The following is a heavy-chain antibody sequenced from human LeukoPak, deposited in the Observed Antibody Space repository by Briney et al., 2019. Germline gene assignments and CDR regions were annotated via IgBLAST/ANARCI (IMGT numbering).Heavy chain of an antibody. V-gene: IGHV4-61*02. CDR1: GGSISSGSYY. D-gene: IGHD3-22*01. CDR2: IYTSGST. Sequence: PSETLSLTCTVSGGSISSGSYYWSWIRQPAGKGLEWIGRIYTSGSTNYNPSLKSRVTISVDTSKNQFSLKLSSVTAADTAVYYCARGFYDSSGYHKYYFDYWGQGTLVTVSS. J-gene: IGHJ4*02. CDR3: ARGFYDSSGYHKYYFDY.